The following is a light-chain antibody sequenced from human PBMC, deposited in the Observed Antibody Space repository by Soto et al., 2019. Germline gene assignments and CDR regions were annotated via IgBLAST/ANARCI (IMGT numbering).Light chain of an antibody. CDR2: GVN. V-gene: IGLV2-11*01. Sequence: QSALTQPRSVSGSPGQSVTISCTGTSSDVGRYNYVSWYQHHPGKAPKLMIYGVNERPSGVPDRFSGSKSGNTASLTISGLQAEDEADYHCCSYTTSSTRVFGTGTKLTVL. CDR1: SSDVGRYNY. J-gene: IGLJ1*01. CDR3: CSYTTSSTRV.